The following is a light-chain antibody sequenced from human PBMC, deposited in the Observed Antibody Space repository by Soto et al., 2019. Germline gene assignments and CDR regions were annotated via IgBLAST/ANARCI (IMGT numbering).Light chain of an antibody. CDR1: QSVSSSY. Sequence: EIVLTQSPGTLSLSPGERATLSCRASQSVSSSYLAWYQQKPGQAPRLLFYGASSRATGIPDRFSGSGSGTGFTLTISRLEPEDFAVYYCQQYGSSALTFGGGTKVEIK. V-gene: IGKV3-20*01. CDR2: GAS. J-gene: IGKJ4*01. CDR3: QQYGSSALT.